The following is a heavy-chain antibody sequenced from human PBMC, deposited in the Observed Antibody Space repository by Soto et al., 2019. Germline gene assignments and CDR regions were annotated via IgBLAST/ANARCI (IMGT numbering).Heavy chain of an antibody. V-gene: IGHV1-18*01. J-gene: IGHJ5*02. Sequence: ASVKVSCKASGYTFTSYGISWVRQAPGQGLEWMGWISAYNGNTNYAQKLQGRVTMTTDTSTSTAYMELRSLRSDDTAVYYCARVSLASPFNHSSSWDIYTDWYDPWGQGTLVTVSS. CDR2: ISAYNGNT. D-gene: IGHD6-13*01. CDR3: ARVSLASPFNHSSSWDIYTDWYDP. CDR1: GYTFTSYG.